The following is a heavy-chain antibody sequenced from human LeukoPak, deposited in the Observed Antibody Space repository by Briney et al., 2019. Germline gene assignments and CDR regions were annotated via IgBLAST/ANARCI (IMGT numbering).Heavy chain of an antibody. CDR3: ARRGRYCSGGSCFIGLFDP. D-gene: IGHD2-15*01. V-gene: IGHV4-39*01. Sequence: SETLSLTCTVPGGSISSSSYYWGWIRQPPGKGLEWIGSIYYSGITYYNPSLKSRVTISVDTSKNQFSLKLSSVTAADTAVYYCARRGRYCSGGSCFIGLFDPWGQGTLVTVSS. CDR2: IYYSGIT. J-gene: IGHJ5*02. CDR1: GGSISSSSYY.